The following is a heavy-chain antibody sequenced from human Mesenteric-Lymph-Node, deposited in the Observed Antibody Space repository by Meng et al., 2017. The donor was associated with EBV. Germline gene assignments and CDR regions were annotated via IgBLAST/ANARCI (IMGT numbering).Heavy chain of an antibody. CDR2: ISSSGYTE. D-gene: IGHD6-13*01. J-gene: IGHJ4*02. CDR3: ARDWGPAAAHFDY. Sequence: QVELVESGGGFVKPGGSLRLSCAASGFTFSDYFMTWIRQAPGKGLEWVSYISSSGYTEYYADSVKGRFTISRDNAKDSLYLQMSSLRAEDTAVYYCARDWGPAAAHFDYWGQGTLVTVSS. V-gene: IGHV3-11*01. CDR1: GFTFSDYF.